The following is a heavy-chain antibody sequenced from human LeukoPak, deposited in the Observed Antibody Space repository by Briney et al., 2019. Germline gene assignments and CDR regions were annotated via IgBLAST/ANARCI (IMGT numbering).Heavy chain of an antibody. J-gene: IGHJ4*02. CDR3: ARLKLTVAGDY. CDR2: IYYSGST. Sequence: SETLSLTCTVSGGSISSSRYYWGWIRQPPGKGLEWIGSIYYSGSTYYNPSLKSRVTISVDTSKNQFSLKLSSVTAADTAVYYCARLKLTVAGDYWGQGTLVTVSS. V-gene: IGHV4-39*01. CDR1: GGSISSSRYY. D-gene: IGHD6-19*01.